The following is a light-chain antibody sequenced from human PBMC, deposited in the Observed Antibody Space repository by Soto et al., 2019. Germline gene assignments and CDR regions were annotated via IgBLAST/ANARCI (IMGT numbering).Light chain of an antibody. V-gene: IGKV1-39*01. CDR1: QTISTY. CDR3: QQSHTART. CDR2: AAS. Sequence: DIQMTQSPSSLSASVGDRVTITCRASQTISTYLNWYQQKPGKAPKLLIYAASSLRSGVPSRFSGSGSGTDFTLTISSLQPEDFATYYCQQSHTARTFGQGTKVEIK. J-gene: IGKJ1*01.